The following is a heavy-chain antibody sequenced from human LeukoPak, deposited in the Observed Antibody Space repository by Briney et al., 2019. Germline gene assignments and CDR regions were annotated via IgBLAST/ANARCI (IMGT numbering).Heavy chain of an antibody. CDR2: ISGSGDST. Sequence: GGSLRLSCAASGFSISIYVLSWVRQAPGKGLEWVSGISGSGDSTYYADSVKGRFTISRDNSKNTLYLQMNTLRAEDTAVYYCARDFFRDYDFWSGYYFPSSNYYYYYYYMNVWGKGTTVTVSS. V-gene: IGHV3-23*01. D-gene: IGHD3-3*01. CDR1: GFSISIYV. CDR3: ARDFFRDYDFWSGYYFPSSNYYYYYYYMNV. J-gene: IGHJ6*03.